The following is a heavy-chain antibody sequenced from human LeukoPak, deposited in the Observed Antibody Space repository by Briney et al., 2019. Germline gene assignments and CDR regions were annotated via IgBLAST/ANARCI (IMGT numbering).Heavy chain of an antibody. CDR1: GYTFTGSY. CDR3: ARAPEQQLKFDC. V-gene: IGHV1-46*01. Sequence: ASVKVSCRASGYTFTGSYMPWLRQAPGQGLEWMGIINPIIGSTTYAQKFQGRVTMTRDTSTSTVYMELNSLRSEDTAVYYCARAPEQQLKFDCRGQGTLVTVSS. D-gene: IGHD6-13*01. J-gene: IGHJ4*02. CDR2: INPIIGST.